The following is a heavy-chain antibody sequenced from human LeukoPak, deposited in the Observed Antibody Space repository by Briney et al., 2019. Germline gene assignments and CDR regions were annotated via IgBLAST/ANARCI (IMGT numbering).Heavy chain of an antibody. D-gene: IGHD1-26*01. CDR3: ARGQRTVGSYYYMDV. CDR1: GFTFSSYS. J-gene: IGHJ6*03. Sequence: GGSLTLSCAPSGFTFSSYSMNWLPQSTGEGLEGLSYISVGSSTIYYADSVKGRFTISRDNDKKSLYPQMNILRAEDTAVYYCARGQRTVGSYYYMDVWGKGTTVTASS. V-gene: IGHV3-48*01. CDR2: ISVGSSTI.